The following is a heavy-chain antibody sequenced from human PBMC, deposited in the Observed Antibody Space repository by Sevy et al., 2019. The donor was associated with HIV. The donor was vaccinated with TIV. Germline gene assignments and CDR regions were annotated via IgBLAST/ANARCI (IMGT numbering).Heavy chain of an antibody. D-gene: IGHD6-13*01. J-gene: IGHJ6*02. V-gene: IGHV4-59*02. Sequence: SETLSLTCTVSGGSVSSYFWSWIRQPPGKGVEWIGYIYYSGSTNYKPSLKSRVTISLDTSKNQLSLRLSSVTAADTAVYYCAREAPYIAAAGKYYYYNWMDVWGQGTTVTVSS. CDR2: IYYSGST. CDR1: GGSVSSYF. CDR3: AREAPYIAAAGKYYYYNWMDV.